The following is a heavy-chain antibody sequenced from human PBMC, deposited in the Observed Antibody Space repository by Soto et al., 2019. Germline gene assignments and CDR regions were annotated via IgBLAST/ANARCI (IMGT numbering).Heavy chain of an antibody. D-gene: IGHD2-2*01. CDR3: ARGCRAPSCQFGLDV. J-gene: IGHJ6*02. CDR2: INAYNGYT. V-gene: IGHV1-18*04. CDR1: GYTFVSYG. Sequence: ASVKVSCKASGYTFVSYGISWVRQAPGQGLEWMGWINAYNGYTIYAQNFQGRLTRTTDTTTSTAYMDLRSLRSDGTAIYYCARGCRAPSCQFGLDVWGQGTTVTVSS.